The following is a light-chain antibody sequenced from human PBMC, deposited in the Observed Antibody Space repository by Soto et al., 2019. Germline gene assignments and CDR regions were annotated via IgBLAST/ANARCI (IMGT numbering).Light chain of an antibody. V-gene: IGLV2-14*01. CDR3: CTYTTSNTRQIV. J-gene: IGLJ1*01. CDR1: SSDVGGYNY. Sequence: QSALTQPASVSGSPGQSITISCTGTSSDVGGYNYVSWYQQHPGKAPKFMIYDVSNRPSGVSNGFYGSKSGNTASLTISGLQAEYGADYYCCTYTTSNTRQIVFGTGTKLTVL. CDR2: DVS.